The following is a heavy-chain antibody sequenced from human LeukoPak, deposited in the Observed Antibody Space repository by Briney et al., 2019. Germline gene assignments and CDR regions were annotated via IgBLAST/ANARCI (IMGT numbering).Heavy chain of an antibody. V-gene: IGHV1-46*01. D-gene: IGHD2-2*01. J-gene: IGHJ6*02. CDR3: ARDRCSSTSCYYYYGMDV. CDR2: INPSGGST. CDR1: GYTFTSYY. Sequence: ASVKVSCKASGYTFTSYYMHWVRQAPGQGLEWMGIINPSGGSTSYAQKFQGRVTMTRDTSTSTVYMELSSLRSEDTAVYYCARDRCSSTSCYYYYGMDVWGQGTTVTVSS.